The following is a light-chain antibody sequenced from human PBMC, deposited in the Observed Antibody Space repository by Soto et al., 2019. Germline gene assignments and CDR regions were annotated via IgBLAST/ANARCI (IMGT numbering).Light chain of an antibody. CDR1: RSDVGGSKY. CDR3: SSYAGINNLGV. CDR2: EVN. V-gene: IGLV2-8*01. Sequence: QSALTQPPSASGSPGQSVTISCTGTRSDVGGSKYVSWYQQHPGKAPKLMIFEVNKRPSGVPDRFSGSKSGNTASLTVSGLQAEDEADYYCSSYAGINNLGVFGTGTKLTVL. J-gene: IGLJ1*01.